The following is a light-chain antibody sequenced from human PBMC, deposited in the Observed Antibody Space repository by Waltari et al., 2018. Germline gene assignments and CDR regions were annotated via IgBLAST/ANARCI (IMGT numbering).Light chain of an antibody. V-gene: IGLV1-44*01. CDR3: AAWDDSLNGPNYV. Sequence: QSVLTQPPSASGTPGQRVTISCSGSSSNIGSNTVNWYQQLPGTAPKLLIYSNKQRPSGVPDRCSGSKSGTSASLAISGLQSEDEADYYCAAWDDSLNGPNYVFGTGTKVTVL. CDR1: SSNIGSNT. CDR2: SNK. J-gene: IGLJ1*01.